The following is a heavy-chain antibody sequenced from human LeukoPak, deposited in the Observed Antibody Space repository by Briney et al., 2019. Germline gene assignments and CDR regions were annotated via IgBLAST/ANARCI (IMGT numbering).Heavy chain of an antibody. CDR1: GFTFSSYW. J-gene: IGHJ3*02. D-gene: IGHD6-13*01. CDR3: ARDIDTAAGTGDAFDI. V-gene: IGHV3-7*03. Sequence: GGSLRLSCAASGFTFSSYWMSWVRQAPGKGLEWVANIKQDGSEKYYVDSVKGRLTISRDNAKNSLYLQMNSLRAEDTAVYYCARDIDTAAGTGDAFDIWGQGTMVTVSS. CDR2: IKQDGSEK.